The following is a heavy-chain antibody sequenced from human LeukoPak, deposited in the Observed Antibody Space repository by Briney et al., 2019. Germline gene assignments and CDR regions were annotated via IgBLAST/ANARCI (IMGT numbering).Heavy chain of an antibody. V-gene: IGHV3-23*01. CDR3: AKSSGYSDYAWFDS. J-gene: IGHJ5*01. CDR1: GFTFNNYA. D-gene: IGHD4-11*01. Sequence: GGSLRLSCAASGFTFNNYAMNWVRQAPGKGLEWVSLISGSGGTAYYADSVKGRFTISRDKSKNTVFLQMNSLRDDDTALYFCAKSSGYSDYAWFDSWGQGTLVAVSS. CDR2: ISGSGGTA.